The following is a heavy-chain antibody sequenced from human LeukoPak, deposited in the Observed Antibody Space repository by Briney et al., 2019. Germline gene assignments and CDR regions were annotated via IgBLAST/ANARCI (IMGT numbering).Heavy chain of an antibody. Sequence: ASVKVSCKASGYTFSNYYIHWVRQAPGQGLEWMGLINPSGGSTKYAQKFQGRVTMTTDTSTSTVYMDMSSQTSEDTAVYYCARDREERWMQLPGEYWGQGTVVTVSS. CDR1: GYTFSNYY. V-gene: IGHV1-46*01. D-gene: IGHD5-18*01. J-gene: IGHJ4*02. CDR2: INPSGGST. CDR3: ARDREERWMQLPGEY.